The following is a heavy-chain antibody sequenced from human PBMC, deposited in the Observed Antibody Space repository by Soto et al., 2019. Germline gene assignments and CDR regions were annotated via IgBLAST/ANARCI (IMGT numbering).Heavy chain of an antibody. CDR1: GGSFSGYY. V-gene: IGHV4-34*01. Sequence: SETLSLTCAVYGGSFSGYYWIWIRQPPGKGLEWIGEINHSGSTNYNPSLKSRVTISVDTSKNQFSLKLSSVTAADTAVYYCARGRTTVTTTNYYYYMDVWGKGTTVTVSS. D-gene: IGHD4-4*01. J-gene: IGHJ6*03. CDR2: INHSGST. CDR3: ARGRTTVTTTNYYYYMDV.